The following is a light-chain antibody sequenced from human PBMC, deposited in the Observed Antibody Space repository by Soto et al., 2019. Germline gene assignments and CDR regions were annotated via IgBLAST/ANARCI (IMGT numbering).Light chain of an antibody. CDR1: SSDVGNYNR. CDR2: EVS. J-gene: IGLJ1*01. CDR3: SSDTSSITYV. Sequence: QSVLTQPPSVSGSPGQSVTISCTGTSSDVGNYNRVSWYQQPPGTAPKLMIYEVSNRPSGVPDRFSGSKSGNTAALTISGLQAEDEADYYCSSDTSSITYVSGTATRSPS. V-gene: IGLV2-18*02.